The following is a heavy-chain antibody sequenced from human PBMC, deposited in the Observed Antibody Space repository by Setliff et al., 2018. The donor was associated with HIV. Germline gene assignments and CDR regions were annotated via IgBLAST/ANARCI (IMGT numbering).Heavy chain of an antibody. Sequence: SETLSLTCTVSGGSITYSSYYWGWIRQPPGKGLEWIGSMDSSGNTYYSPSLRSRVTLSLDTSKSQISLKLTSVTAADTAMYYCARDNYYFDNSGYPVDAFDIWGQGTMVTVSS. CDR2: MDSSGNT. J-gene: IGHJ3*02. CDR1: GGSITYSSYY. V-gene: IGHV4-39*07. D-gene: IGHD3-22*01. CDR3: ARDNYYFDNSGYPVDAFDI.